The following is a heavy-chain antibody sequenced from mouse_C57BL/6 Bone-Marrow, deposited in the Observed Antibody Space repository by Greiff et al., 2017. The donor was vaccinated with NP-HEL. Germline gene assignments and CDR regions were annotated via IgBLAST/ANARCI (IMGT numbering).Heavy chain of an antibody. D-gene: IGHD2-4*01. Sequence: QVQLQQSGAELVKPGASVKISCKASGYAFSSYWMNWVKQRPGKGLAWIGQIYPGDGDTNSNGKFKGKATLTADKSSSTAYMQLSSLTSEDSAVYFCARDLGLRRSFYYFDYWGQGTTLTVSS. V-gene: IGHV1-80*01. J-gene: IGHJ2*01. CDR1: GYAFSSYW. CDR2: IYPGDGDT. CDR3: ARDLGLRRSFYYFDY.